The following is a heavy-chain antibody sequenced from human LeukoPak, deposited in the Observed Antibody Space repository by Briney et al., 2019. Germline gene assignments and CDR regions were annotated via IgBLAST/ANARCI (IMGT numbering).Heavy chain of an antibody. D-gene: IGHD4-23*01. Sequence: SETLSLTCTVSGGSISTYYWSWIRQPPGKGLEWIAHVYYSGSTNYNPSLKSRGTISVDTSKNQFSLKLSSVTAADTAVYYCARGSITVVPAFDIWGQGTMVTVSS. CDR3: ARGSITVVPAFDI. J-gene: IGHJ3*02. CDR1: GGSISTYY. CDR2: VYYSGST. V-gene: IGHV4-59*12.